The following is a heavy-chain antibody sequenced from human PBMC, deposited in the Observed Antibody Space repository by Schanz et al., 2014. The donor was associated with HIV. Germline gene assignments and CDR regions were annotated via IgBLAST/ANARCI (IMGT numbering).Heavy chain of an antibody. Sequence: VQLLESGGGVVQPGRSLRLSCVASGFNFNSYGMHWVRQAPGKGLEWVAVISYDGTKKHYADSVKGRFTISRDNSRNTVYLQMNSLRAEDTAVYYCAKGLTIWLQPPFDYWGQGTLVTVSS. CDR2: ISYDGTKK. J-gene: IGHJ4*02. V-gene: IGHV3-30*18. CDR3: AKGLTIWLQPPFDY. CDR1: GFNFNSYG. D-gene: IGHD5-12*01.